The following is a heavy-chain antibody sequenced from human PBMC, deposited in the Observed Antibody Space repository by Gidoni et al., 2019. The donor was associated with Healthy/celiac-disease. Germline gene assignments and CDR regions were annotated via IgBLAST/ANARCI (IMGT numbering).Heavy chain of an antibody. CDR1: GFTFSSYA. Sequence: EVQLLESGGGLVQPGGSLRLSCAASGFTFSSYAMRWVRQAPGKGLEWVSAISGSGGSTYYADSVKGRFTISRDNSKNTLYLQMNSLRAEDTAVYYCAKDTGPRVGATNDYWGQGTLVTVSS. CDR2: ISGSGGST. D-gene: IGHD1-26*01. J-gene: IGHJ4*02. CDR3: AKDTGPRVGATNDY. V-gene: IGHV3-23*01.